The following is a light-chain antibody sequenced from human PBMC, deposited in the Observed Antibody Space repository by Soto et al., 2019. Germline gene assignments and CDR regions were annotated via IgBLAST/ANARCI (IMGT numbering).Light chain of an antibody. CDR3: HHYNNWPHN. CDR2: GAS. CDR1: QSVASN. Sequence: DIVMTQSPATLSVSPGERATLSCRASQSVASNLAWYQQRPGQAPSRLLYGASTRATGVPARFRGSGSGTDFTLTISSLQSDDLAVYYWHHYNNWPHNFGGGTKVEIK. J-gene: IGKJ4*01. V-gene: IGKV3-15*01.